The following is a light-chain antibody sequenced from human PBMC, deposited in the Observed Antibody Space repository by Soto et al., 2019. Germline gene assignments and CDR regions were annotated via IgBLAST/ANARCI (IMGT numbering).Light chain of an antibody. CDR1: SSDVGGYNY. J-gene: IGLJ1*01. Sequence: QSVPTQPPSASGSRGQSVTISCTGTSSDVGGYNYVSCDQQHPGKAPKLMIYEVSQRPSGVPDRFPGSKSGNPSSLTVSGLEAEDESYYYCISLAGSNNVFGSGTKVNVL. CDR2: EVS. CDR3: ISLAGSNNV. V-gene: IGLV2-8*01.